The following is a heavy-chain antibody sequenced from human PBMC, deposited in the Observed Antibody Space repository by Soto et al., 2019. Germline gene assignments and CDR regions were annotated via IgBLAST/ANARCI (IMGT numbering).Heavy chain of an antibody. CDR2: ISYDGSNK. Sequence: PGGSLRLSCAASGFTFSSYGMHWVRQAPGKGLEWVAVISYDGSNKYYADSVKGRFTISRDNSKNTLYLQMNSLRAEDTAVYYCARSQYSSSWHPFDYWGQGTLDTVSS. CDR3: ARSQYSSSWHPFDY. CDR1: GFTFSSYG. J-gene: IGHJ4*02. V-gene: IGHV3-30*03. D-gene: IGHD6-13*01.